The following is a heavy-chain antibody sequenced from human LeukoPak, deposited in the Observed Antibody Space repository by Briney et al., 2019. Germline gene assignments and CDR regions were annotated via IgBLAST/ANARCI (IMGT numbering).Heavy chain of an antibody. CDR2: IYPGDSDI. J-gene: IGHJ4*02. CDR1: GYTFTSYW. Sequence: GESLKISCEASGYTFTSYWIGWVRQMPGKGLEWMGIIYPGDSDIRYSPSFQGQVTISADKSISTAYLQWSSLKASDTAMYFCARQSSTFGYWGQGTLVTVSS. CDR3: ARQSSTFGY. D-gene: IGHD2-2*01. V-gene: IGHV5-51*01.